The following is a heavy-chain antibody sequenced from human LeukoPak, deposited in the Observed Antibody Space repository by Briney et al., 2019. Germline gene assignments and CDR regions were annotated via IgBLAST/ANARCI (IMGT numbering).Heavy chain of an antibody. V-gene: IGHV3-30*02. D-gene: IGHD6-13*01. J-gene: IGHJ6*03. CDR3: AKDLIYSWYLYMDV. Sequence: GGSLRLSCAASGFTFSSYGMHWVRQAPGKGLEWVTFIRNDGSNKYYADSVKGRFTISRDNSKNTLYLQMNSLRAEDTAVYHCAKDLIYSWYLYMDVWGKGTTVTVSS. CDR2: IRNDGSNK. CDR1: GFTFSSYG.